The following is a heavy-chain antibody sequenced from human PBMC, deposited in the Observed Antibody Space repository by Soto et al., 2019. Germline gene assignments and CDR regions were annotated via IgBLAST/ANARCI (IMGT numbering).Heavy chain of an antibody. CDR1: GFTFSSYG. D-gene: IGHD3-22*01. CDR3: AREGSSGYYYFDY. J-gene: IGHJ4*02. V-gene: IGHV3-33*01. CDR2: IWYDGSNK. Sequence: LRLSCAASGFTFSSYGMHWVRQAPGKGLEWVAVIWYDGSNKYYADSVKGRFTISRDNSKNTLYLQMNSLRAEDTAVYYCAREGSSGYYYFDYWGQGTLVTVSS.